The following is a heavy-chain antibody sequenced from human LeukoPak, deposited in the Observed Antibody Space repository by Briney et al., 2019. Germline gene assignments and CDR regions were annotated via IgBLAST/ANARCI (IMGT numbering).Heavy chain of an antibody. CDR1: GFTFSSYW. Sequence: GGSLRLSCAASGFTFSSYWMSWVRQAPGKGLEWVSYSSDTGSTIYYADSVKGRFTISRDNAKNSLFLQMNSLRAEDTAVYYCARGEVVTASLPDYFYYYMDVWGKGTTVTISS. V-gene: IGHV3-48*04. CDR2: SSDTGSTI. J-gene: IGHJ6*03. D-gene: IGHD2-21*02. CDR3: ARGEVVTASLPDYFYYYMDV.